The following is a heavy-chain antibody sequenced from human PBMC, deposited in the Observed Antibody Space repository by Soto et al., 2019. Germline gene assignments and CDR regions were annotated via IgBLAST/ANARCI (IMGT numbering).Heavy chain of an antibody. D-gene: IGHD3-10*01. CDR3: AKDGGFGELSLYYFDY. Sequence: QVQLVESGGGVVQPGRSLRLSCAASGFTFSNYGMHWVRQAPGKGLEWVAGISYDGSNKYYADSVKGRFTISRDNSKNTLYLQMNSLRNEDTAVYYCAKDGGFGELSLYYFDYWGQGTLVTVSS. CDR1: GFTFSNYG. J-gene: IGHJ4*02. V-gene: IGHV3-30*18. CDR2: ISYDGSNK.